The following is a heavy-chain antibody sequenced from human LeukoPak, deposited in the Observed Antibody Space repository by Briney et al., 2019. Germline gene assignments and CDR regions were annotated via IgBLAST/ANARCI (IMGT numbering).Heavy chain of an antibody. D-gene: IGHD3-10*01. CDR3: AREETYYYGSGSYQPRYYFDC. V-gene: IGHV1-18*01. CDR2: ISAYNGNT. CDR1: GYTFSSYG. J-gene: IGHJ4*02. Sequence: EASVNVSCKASGYTFSSYGITWVRQAPGQGLEWMGWISAYNGNTNYAQNLQGRVTMTTDTSTSTAYMELRSLRSNDTAVYYCAREETYYYGSGSYQPRYYFDCWAQGTLVTVSS.